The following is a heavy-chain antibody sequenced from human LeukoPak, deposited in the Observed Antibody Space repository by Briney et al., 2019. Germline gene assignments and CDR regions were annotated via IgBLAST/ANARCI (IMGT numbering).Heavy chain of an antibody. CDR2: VYYTGST. Sequence: SETLSLTCSVSGGSVSNYYWSWIRQPPGKGLEWSGYVYYTGSTNYNPSLKGRVTMFEDKSKNQFSLRLYSVTVADTAVYYCARHFAYSSSSYFDYWGQGSLVTVSS. CDR1: GGSVSNYY. CDR3: ARHFAYSSSSYFDY. D-gene: IGHD6-6*01. V-gene: IGHV4-59*08. J-gene: IGHJ4*02.